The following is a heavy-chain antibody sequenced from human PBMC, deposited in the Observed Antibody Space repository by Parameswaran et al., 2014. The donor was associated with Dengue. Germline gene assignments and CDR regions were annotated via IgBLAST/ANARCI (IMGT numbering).Heavy chain of an antibody. V-gene: IGHV3-23*01. CDR2: ITFSGSNP. D-gene: IGHD3-22*01. J-gene: IGHJ4*02. Sequence: VRQAPGKGLEWVSAITFSGSNPYYADSVKGRFTISRDNSKSTLYLQMTSLRAEDTALYYCAKSRYYYDSGGYYYFDYWGQGTLVTVSS. CDR3: AKSRYYYDSGGYYYFDY.